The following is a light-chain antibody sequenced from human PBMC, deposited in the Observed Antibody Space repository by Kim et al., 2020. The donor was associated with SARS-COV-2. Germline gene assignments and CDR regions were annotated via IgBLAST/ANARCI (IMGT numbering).Light chain of an antibody. CDR1: QSVSSSY. Sequence: SPGERATRSGRASQSVSSSYLAWYQQKPGQAPRLLIYGASSRATGIPDRFSGSGSGTDFTLTITRLEPEDFAVYYCQQYSSSPATFGQGTKVDIK. V-gene: IGKV3-20*01. J-gene: IGKJ1*01. CDR2: GAS. CDR3: QQYSSSPAT.